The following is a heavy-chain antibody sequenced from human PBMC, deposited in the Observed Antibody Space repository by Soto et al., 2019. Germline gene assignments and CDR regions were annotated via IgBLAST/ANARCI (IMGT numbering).Heavy chain of an antibody. CDR2: INHSGST. D-gene: IGHD3-10*01. J-gene: IGHJ4*02. CDR1: GGSFSGYY. V-gene: IGHV4-34*01. CDR3: ARGGVYGSGSYFRY. Sequence: QVQLQQWGAGLLKPSETLSLTCAVYGGSFSGYYWSWIRQPPGKGLEWIGEINHSGSTNYNPSLKSRVTISVDTSKNQFSLKLSSVTAADTAVYYCARGGVYGSGSYFRYWGQGTLVTVSS.